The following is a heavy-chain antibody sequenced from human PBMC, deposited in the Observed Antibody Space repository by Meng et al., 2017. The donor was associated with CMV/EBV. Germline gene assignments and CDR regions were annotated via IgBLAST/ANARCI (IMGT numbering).Heavy chain of an antibody. Sequence: GSLRLSCAAYGGSFSGYYWSWIRQPPGKGLEWIGEINHSGSTNYNPSLKSRVTISVDTSKNQFYLKLSSVTAADTAVYYCARGRYWGVVPAAITEAYYYYGMDVWGQGTTVTVSS. D-gene: IGHD2-2*01. CDR3: ARGRYWGVVPAAITEAYYYYGMDV. CDR2: INHSGST. V-gene: IGHV4-34*01. J-gene: IGHJ6*02. CDR1: GGSFSGYY.